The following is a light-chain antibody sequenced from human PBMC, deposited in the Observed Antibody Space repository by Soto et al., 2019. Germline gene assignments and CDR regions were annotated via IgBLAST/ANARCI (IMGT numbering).Light chain of an antibody. CDR2: DVA. V-gene: IGLV2-11*01. CDR1: SSDVGGYNY. Sequence: QSALTRPRSVSGSPGQSVTVSCTGSSSDVGGYNYVSWYQQHPGKAPKLLISDVANRASGVPDRFSGSKSGNTASLTISGLQPDDEAEYFCCSYAGSYTVIFGGGTKVTVL. CDR3: CSYAGSYTVI. J-gene: IGLJ2*01.